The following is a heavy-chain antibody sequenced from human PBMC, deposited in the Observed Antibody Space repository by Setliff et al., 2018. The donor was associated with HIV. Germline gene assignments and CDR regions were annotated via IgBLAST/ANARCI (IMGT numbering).Heavy chain of an antibody. V-gene: IGHV3-7*03. CDR1: GYTFTSYE. D-gene: IGHD1-26*01. CDR2: INEDGTEK. Sequence: ASVKVSCKASGYTFTSYEINWVRQAPGKGLEWVANINEDGTEKYYVDSVRGRSTISRDNAKNLVYLQMSSLRAEDTAVYYCARERVQESLGGVGATENWGQGTLVTV. J-gene: IGHJ4*02. CDR3: ARERVQESLGGVGATEN.